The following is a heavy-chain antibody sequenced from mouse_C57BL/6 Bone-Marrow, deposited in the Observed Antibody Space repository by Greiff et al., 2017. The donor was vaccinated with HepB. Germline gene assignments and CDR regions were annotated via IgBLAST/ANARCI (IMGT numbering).Heavy chain of an antibody. CDR3: ARSLLDYGSSSWFAY. CDR1: GYAFSSSW. V-gene: IGHV1-82*01. D-gene: IGHD1-1*01. CDR2: IYPGDGDT. Sequence: VQLQQSGPELVKPGASVKISCKASGYAFSSSWMNWVKQRPGKGLEWIGRIYPGDGDTNYNGKFKGKATLTADKSSSTAYMQLSSLTSEDSAVYFCARSLLDYGSSSWFAYWGQGTLVTVSA. J-gene: IGHJ3*01.